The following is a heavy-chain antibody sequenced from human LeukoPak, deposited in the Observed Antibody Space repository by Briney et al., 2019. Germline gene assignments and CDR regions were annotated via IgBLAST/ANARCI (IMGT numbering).Heavy chain of an antibody. Sequence: ASVKVSCKASGGSCSSNAISWVRQAPGQWLEWMGGIIPIFGTANYAQKFQGRVTITADESTSTAYMELSSLRSEDTAVYYCARALGSDYFDYWGQGTLVTVSS. V-gene: IGHV1-69*13. CDR2: IIPIFGTA. D-gene: IGHD6-19*01. J-gene: IGHJ4*02. CDR3: ARALGSDYFDY. CDR1: GGSCSSNA.